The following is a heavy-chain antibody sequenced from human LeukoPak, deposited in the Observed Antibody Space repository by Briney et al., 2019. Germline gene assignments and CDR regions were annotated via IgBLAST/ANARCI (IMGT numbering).Heavy chain of an antibody. D-gene: IGHD2-2*02. CDR3: AKGGASPILTFDS. J-gene: IGHJ5*01. CDR2: EKQNGREK. Sequence: PGGCLRLSCAASGFTLSSYWMNWLRQAPGKGREWVANEKQNGREKYYVDSVKGRITISRDNANNSLYLKMNSLRAEETAVYYCAKGGASPILTFDSWGQGALVTVSS. CDR1: GFTLSSYW. V-gene: IGHV3-7*01.